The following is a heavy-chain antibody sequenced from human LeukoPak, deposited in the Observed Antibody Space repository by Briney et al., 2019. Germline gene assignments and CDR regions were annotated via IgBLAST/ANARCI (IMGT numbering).Heavy chain of an antibody. J-gene: IGHJ4*02. CDR1: GGSISSSSYY. D-gene: IGHD6-19*01. Sequence: SETLSLTCTVSGGSISSSSYYWGWIRQPPGKGLEWIGSIYYSGSTYYNPSLKSRVTISVDTSKNQFSLKLSSVTAADTAVYYCAIHLRYSSGWFWGRWGQGTLVTVSS. CDR3: AIHLRYSSGWFWGR. V-gene: IGHV4-39*01. CDR2: IYYSGST.